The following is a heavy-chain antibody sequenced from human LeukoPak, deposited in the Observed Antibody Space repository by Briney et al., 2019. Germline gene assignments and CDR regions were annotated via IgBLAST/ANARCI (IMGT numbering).Heavy chain of an antibody. V-gene: IGHV3-23*01. J-gene: IGHJ3*02. D-gene: IGHD3-10*01. CDR3: AKGAGDAFDI. CDR1: GFTFSSYA. Sequence: GGSLRLSCAASGFTFSSYAMTWVRQAPGEGLEWVSSISGGGVNTYYADSVKGRFTISRDNSKNTLYLQMNSLRAEDTALYYCAKGAGDAFDIWGQGTIVTVSS. CDR2: ISGGGVNT.